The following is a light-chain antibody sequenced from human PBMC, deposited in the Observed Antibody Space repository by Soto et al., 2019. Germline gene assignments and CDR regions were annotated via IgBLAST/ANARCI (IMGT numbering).Light chain of an antibody. CDR2: AAS. CDR3: QRSCSTPRT. J-gene: IGKJ1*01. Sequence: DIQMTQSPSSQYESVGDRVTITCRASQSINSYLNWYQQKPGKAPKLLIYAASSLQSGVPSRFSGSVADTDFTPTIPSLQPDACATYYCQRSCSTPRTFGQGTRGNI. CDR1: QSINSY. V-gene: IGKV1-39*01.